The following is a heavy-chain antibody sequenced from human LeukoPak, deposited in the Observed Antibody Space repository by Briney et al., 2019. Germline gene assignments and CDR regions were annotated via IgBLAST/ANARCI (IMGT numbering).Heavy chain of an antibody. CDR3: VYYDGSGYNWFVL. CDR2: ISAYNGNT. CDR1: GYTFISCG. J-gene: IGHJ5*01. V-gene: IGHV1-18*01. D-gene: IGHD3-22*01. Sequence: ASVKVSCKASGYTFISCGISWVRQAPGQGLEWMGRISAYNGNTNYAQKLQGRVTMTTDTSTSTAYMELRSLRSDDTAVYYCVYYDGSGYNWFVLCGQGTLVTVSS.